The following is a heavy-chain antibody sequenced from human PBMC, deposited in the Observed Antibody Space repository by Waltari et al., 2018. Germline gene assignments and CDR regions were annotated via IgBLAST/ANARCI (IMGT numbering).Heavy chain of an antibody. CDR2: IHPKNGGT. V-gene: IGHV1-2*02. J-gene: IGHJ5*02. CDR1: GDPVRSSN. CDR3: AKPGLPVTTEMWFDP. Sequence: VHLVQSGAEMQQPGASVTGSCKPAGDPVRSSNLHWGRQAPRQGFEGMGWIHPKNGGTKYAQKFQGRVTMTSDTSISTVYMELSGLKSDDTAVYYFAKPGLPVTTEMWFDPWGQGTLVSVSS. D-gene: IGHD4-4*01.